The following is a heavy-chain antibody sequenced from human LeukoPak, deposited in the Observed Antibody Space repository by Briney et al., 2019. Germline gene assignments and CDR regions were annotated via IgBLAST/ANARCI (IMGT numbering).Heavy chain of an antibody. CDR2: ISGSGGST. CDR3: VSTYSSSWDYYYGMDV. J-gene: IGHJ6*02. CDR1: GFTFSSYA. V-gene: IGHV3-23*01. Sequence: SGGSLRLSCAASGFTFSSYAMSWVRQAPGKGLEWVSAISGSGGSTYYADSVKGRFTISRDNSKNTLYVQMNSLRAEDTAVYYCVSTYSSSWDYYYGMDVWGQGTTVTVSS. D-gene: IGHD6-13*01.